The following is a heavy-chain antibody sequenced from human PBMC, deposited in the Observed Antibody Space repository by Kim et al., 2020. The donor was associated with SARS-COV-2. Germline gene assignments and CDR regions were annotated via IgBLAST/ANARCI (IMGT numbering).Heavy chain of an antibody. D-gene: IGHD3-10*01. V-gene: IGHV3-33*01. J-gene: IGHJ6*02. CDR3: ARDQTMSLLWFGEFPRSCGVGV. CDR1: GFTFSSYG. Sequence: GGSLRLSCAASGFTFSSYGMHWVRQAPGKGLEWVAVIWYDGSNKYYADSVKGRFTISRDNSKNTLYLQMNSLRAEDTAVYYCARDQTMSLLWFGEFPRSCGVGVWGQGTTVTVSS. CDR2: IWYDGSNK.